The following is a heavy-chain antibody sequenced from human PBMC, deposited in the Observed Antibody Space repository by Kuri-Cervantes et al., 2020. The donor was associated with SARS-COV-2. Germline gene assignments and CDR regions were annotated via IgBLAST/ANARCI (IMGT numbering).Heavy chain of an antibody. CDR2: IYSGGSK. V-gene: IGHV3-53*05. Sequence: GESLKISCAASGFTVSSNYMSWVRQAPGKGLEWVSVIYSGGSKYYADSVKGRFTISRDNSKNTLYLQMNSLRAEDTAVYYCAREGAAPNDAFDIWGQGTMVTVSS. CDR1: GFTVSSNY. CDR3: AREGAAPNDAFDI. J-gene: IGHJ3*02. D-gene: IGHD3-16*01.